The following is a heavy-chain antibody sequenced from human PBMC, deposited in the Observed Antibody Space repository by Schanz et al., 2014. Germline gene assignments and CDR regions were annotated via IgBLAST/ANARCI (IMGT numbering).Heavy chain of an antibody. J-gene: IGHJ6*02. Sequence: GPELKRPGASVKVSCTASGYTLKNYGISWVRQAPGLGLEWMGRINPNSGGTNYAENFQGRVTMTRDTSTSTVYMELSRLTSDDTALYYCARDGHSSIWDSYYFYGLDVWGQGTTVTVSS. D-gene: IGHD6-13*01. V-gene: IGHV1-2*06. CDR3: ARDGHSSIWDSYYFYGLDV. CDR2: INPNSGGT. CDR1: GYTLKNYG.